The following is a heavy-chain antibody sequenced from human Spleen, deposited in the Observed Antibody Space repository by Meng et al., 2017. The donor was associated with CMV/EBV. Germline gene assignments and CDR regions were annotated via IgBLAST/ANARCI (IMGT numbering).Heavy chain of an antibody. V-gene: IGHV3-21*04. Sequence: GGSLRLSCAASGFTFSSYSMNWVRQAPGKGLEWVSTINNSGSSIYYADSVKGRFTISRDNSKGTLFLRMNSLRVEDTAIYYCAKGLYGDYYYYGLDVWGQGTTVTVSS. CDR2: INNSGSSI. J-gene: IGHJ6*02. CDR3: AKGLYGDYYYYGLDV. CDR1: GFTFSSYS. D-gene: IGHD4-17*01.